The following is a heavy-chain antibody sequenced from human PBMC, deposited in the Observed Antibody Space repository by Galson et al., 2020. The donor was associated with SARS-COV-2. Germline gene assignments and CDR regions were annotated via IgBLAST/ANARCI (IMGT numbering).Heavy chain of an antibody. V-gene: IGHV4-34*01. Sequence: SETLSLTCAVYGGSFSGYYWSWIRQPPGKGLEWIGEINHSGSTNYNPSLKSRVTISVDTSKNQFSLKLSSVTAADTAVYYCARGNIYSSSWYNYYYYGMDVWGQGTTVTVS. CDR1: GGSFSGYY. CDR3: ARGNIYSSSWYNYYYYGMDV. J-gene: IGHJ6*02. D-gene: IGHD6-13*01. CDR2: INHSGST.